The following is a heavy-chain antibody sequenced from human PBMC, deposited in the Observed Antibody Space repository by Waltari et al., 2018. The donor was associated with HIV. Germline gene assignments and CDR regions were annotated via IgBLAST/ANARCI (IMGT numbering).Heavy chain of an antibody. CDR2: IKSKTDGGTT. Sequence: EVQLVESGGGLVKPGGSLRLSCAASGFTFSNAWMSWVRQAPGKGLEGVGRIKSKTDGGTTDYAAPVKGRFTISRDDSKNTLYLQMNSLKTEDTAVYYCTTDHSYSGGLNFDYWGQGTLVTVSS. V-gene: IGHV3-15*01. J-gene: IGHJ4*02. D-gene: IGHD2-15*01. CDR1: GFTFSNAW. CDR3: TTDHSYSGGLNFDY.